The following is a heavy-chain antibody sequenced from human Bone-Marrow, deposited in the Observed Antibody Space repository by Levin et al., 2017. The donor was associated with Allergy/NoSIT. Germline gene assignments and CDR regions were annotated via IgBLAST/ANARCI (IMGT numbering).Heavy chain of an antibody. CDR3: ARTTTYYYDSSDYSDAFDR. V-gene: IGHV1-18*01. Sequence: ASVKVSCKASGYTFSTSAISWVRQAPGQGLEWMGRIRAYNGHTYYVQKFQGRVTMTTDTSTTTSYMELRSLRSDDTAVYFCARTTTYYYDSSDYSDAFDRWGQGTMVTVSS. D-gene: IGHD3-22*01. CDR1: GYTFSTSA. CDR2: IRAYNGHT. J-gene: IGHJ3*01.